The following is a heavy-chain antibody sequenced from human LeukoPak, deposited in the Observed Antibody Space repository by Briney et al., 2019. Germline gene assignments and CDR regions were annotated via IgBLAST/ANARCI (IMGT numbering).Heavy chain of an antibody. CDR1: GYTFTGYY. D-gene: IGHD5-18*01. CDR2: INSDSGGT. V-gene: IGHV1-2*02. J-gene: IGHJ4*02. Sequence: GASVKVSCKASGYTFTGYYIDWVRQAPGQGLEWMGWINSDSGGTNYAQKFQGRVTMTRDTSTSTAYMELSSLRSDDTAFYYCARGAGIHGDYWGQGTLVTVSS. CDR3: ARGAGIHGDY.